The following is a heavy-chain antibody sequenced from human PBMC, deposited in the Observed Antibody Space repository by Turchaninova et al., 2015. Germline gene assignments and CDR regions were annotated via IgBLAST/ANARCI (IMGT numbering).Heavy chain of an antibody. J-gene: IGHJ4*02. CDR2: TYYRSKWYN. CDR3: VGPSFLRLS. D-gene: IGHD3-3*02. CDR1: GDSVSSNSAA. V-gene: IGHV6-1*01. Sequence: APDRWKHSQTLSVTCAISGDSVSSNSAAWHWIRQSTSRGLEWLGRTYYRSKWYNDYAVSVKSRITIKSDTSKNQFSLQLNSVTPEDTAVYYCVGPSFLRLSWGQGTLVTVSS.